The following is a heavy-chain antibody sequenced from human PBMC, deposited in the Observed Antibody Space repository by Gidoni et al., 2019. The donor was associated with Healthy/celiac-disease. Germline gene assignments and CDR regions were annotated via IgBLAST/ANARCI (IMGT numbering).Heavy chain of an antibody. V-gene: IGHV3-15*01. CDR3: TTTTLTTVYSTVLRRFDP. Sequence: EVQLVESGGGLVKPGGSLRLSCAASGFTFSNAWMSWVRQAPGKGLEWVGRIKSKTDGGTTDYAAPVKGRFTISRDDSKNTLYLQMNSLKTEDTAVYYCTTTTLTTVYSTVLRRFDPWGQGTLVTVSS. CDR1: GFTFSNAW. CDR2: IKSKTDGGTT. D-gene: IGHD4-17*01. J-gene: IGHJ5*02.